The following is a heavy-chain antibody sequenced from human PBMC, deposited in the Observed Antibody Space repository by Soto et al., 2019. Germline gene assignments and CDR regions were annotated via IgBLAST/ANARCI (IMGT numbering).Heavy chain of an antibody. CDR3: ARGVSVEQYVWGSYRHNWFDP. Sequence: SETLSLTCTVSGGSISSGGYYWSWIRQHPGKGLEWIGYIYYSGSTYYNPSLKSRVTISVDTSKNQFSLKLSSVTAADTAVYYCARGVSVEQYVWGSYRHNWFDPWGQGTLVTVSS. V-gene: IGHV4-31*03. J-gene: IGHJ5*02. CDR2: IYYSGST. CDR1: GGSISSGGYY. D-gene: IGHD3-16*02.